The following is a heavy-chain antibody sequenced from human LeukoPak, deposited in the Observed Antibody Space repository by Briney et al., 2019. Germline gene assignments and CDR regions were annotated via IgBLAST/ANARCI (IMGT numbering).Heavy chain of an antibody. D-gene: IGHD1-26*01. CDR3: ARRLLIVGATSRPFDY. CDR2: INHSGST. V-gene: IGHV4-34*01. J-gene: IGHJ4*02. CDR1: GGSFSGYY. Sequence: PSETLSLTCAVYGGSFSGYYWSWIRQPPGKGLEWIGEINHSGSTNYNPSLKSRVTISVDTSKNQFSLKLSSVTAADTAVYYCARRLLIVGATSRPFDYWGQGTLVTVSS.